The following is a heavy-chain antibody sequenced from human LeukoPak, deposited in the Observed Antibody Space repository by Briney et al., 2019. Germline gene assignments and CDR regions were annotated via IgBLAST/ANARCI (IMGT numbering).Heavy chain of an antibody. CDR1: GYTFTGYY. CDR2: INPDSGGT. V-gene: IGHV1-2*06. J-gene: IGHJ5*02. Sequence: ASVKVSCKASGYTFTGYYMHWVRQAPGQGLEWMGRINPDSGGTNYARKFQGRVTMTRDTSINTAYMELSRLRSDDTAVYYCAREPATMVRGVLLGRFDPWGQGTLVTVSS. D-gene: IGHD3-10*01. CDR3: AREPATMVRGVLLGRFDP.